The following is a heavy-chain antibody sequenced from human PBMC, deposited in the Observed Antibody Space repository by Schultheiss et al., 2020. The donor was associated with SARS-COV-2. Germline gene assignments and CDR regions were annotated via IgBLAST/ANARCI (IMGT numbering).Heavy chain of an antibody. Sequence: SVKVSCKASGGTFSSYAISWVRQAPGQGLEWMGGIIPIFGTANYAQKFQGRVTMTRDTSTSTAYMELSSLRSEDTAVYYCAAAYYDFWSGYSDYYYYGMDVWGQGTTVTVSS. CDR1: GGTFSSYA. D-gene: IGHD3-3*01. V-gene: IGHV1-69*05. CDR3: AAAYYDFWSGYSDYYYYGMDV. J-gene: IGHJ6*02. CDR2: IIPIFGTA.